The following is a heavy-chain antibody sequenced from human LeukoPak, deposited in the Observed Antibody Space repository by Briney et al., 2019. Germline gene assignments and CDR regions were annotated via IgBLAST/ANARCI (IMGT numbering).Heavy chain of an antibody. Sequence: PGGSLRLSCAASGFTFSGHWMSWVRQAPGKGLEWVSAIGGSGYSTYYADSVKGRFTISRDNSKNTLYLQMNSLRAEDTAVYYCAKEAGYSGYDYPDYWGQGTLVTVSS. D-gene: IGHD5-12*01. CDR3: AKEAGYSGYDYPDY. CDR2: IGGSGYST. J-gene: IGHJ4*02. V-gene: IGHV3-23*01. CDR1: GFTFSGHW.